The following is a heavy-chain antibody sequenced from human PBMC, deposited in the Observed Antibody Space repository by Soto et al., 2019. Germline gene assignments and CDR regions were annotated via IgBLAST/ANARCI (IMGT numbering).Heavy chain of an antibody. D-gene: IGHD2-15*01. CDR3: ARVPVEGLLVVAARWWFDP. V-gene: IGHV1-46*01. CDR2: INPSGGST. CDR1: GYTFTSYY. J-gene: IGHJ5*02. Sequence: GASVKVSCKASGYTFTSYYMHWVRQAPGQGLEWMGIINPSGGSTSYAQKFQGRVTMTRDTSTSTVYMELSSLRSEDTAVYYCARVPVEGLLVVAARWWFDPWGQGTLVTVTS.